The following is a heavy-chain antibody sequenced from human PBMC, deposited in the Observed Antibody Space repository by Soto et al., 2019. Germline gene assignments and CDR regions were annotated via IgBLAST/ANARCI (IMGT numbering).Heavy chain of an antibody. CDR3: ARHNYGSGSTYFDY. J-gene: IGHJ4*02. CDR1: GGSISSGGYS. V-gene: IGHV4-30-2*01. D-gene: IGHD3-10*01. Sequence: SETLSLTCAVSGGSISSGGYSWSWIRQPPGKGVEWIGYIYHSGSTYYNPSLKSRVTISVDRSKNQFSLKLSSVTAADTAVYYCARHNYGSGSTYFDYWGQGTLVTVSS. CDR2: IYHSGST.